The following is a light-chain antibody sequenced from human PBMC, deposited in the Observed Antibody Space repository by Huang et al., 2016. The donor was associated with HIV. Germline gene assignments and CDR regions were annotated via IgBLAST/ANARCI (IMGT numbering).Light chain of an antibody. J-gene: IGKJ5*01. CDR2: DAT. V-gene: IGKV3-11*01. CDR3: QQRGTWLIT. CDR1: QSIKNY. Sequence: IVLTQSPATLSLSPGERATLTCKASQSIKNYLAWYQQKPGQAPRLLIEDATSRANGTHAKYSGRGSEKDFTLTISSLEPEDVAVYYCQQRGTWLITFGQGTRLEIK.